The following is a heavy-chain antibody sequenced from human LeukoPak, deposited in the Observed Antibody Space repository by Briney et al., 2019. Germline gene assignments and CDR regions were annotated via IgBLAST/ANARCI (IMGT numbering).Heavy chain of an antibody. V-gene: IGHV4-34*01. Sequence: SETLSLTCAVYGGSFRGYYWSWIRQPPGQGLEWIGEINHSGSTNYNPSLKSRVTIPVDTSKNQFSLKLSSVTAADTAVYYCARKLVPRFDPWGQGTLVTVCS. J-gene: IGHJ5*02. CDR3: ARKLVPRFDP. D-gene: IGHD6-6*01. CDR2: INHSGST. CDR1: GGSFRGYY.